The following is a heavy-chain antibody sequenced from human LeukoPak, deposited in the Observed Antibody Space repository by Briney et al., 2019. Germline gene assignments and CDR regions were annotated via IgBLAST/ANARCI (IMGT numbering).Heavy chain of an antibody. CDR2: ISGSGGST. CDR3: AKLGYCSSTSCYGDY. D-gene: IGHD2-2*01. V-gene: IGHV3-23*01. Sequence: GGSLRLSCAAPGFTFSSYAMSWVRQAPGKGLEWVSAISGSGGSTYYADSVKGRFTISRDNSKNTLYLQMNSLRAEDTAVYYCAKLGYCSSTSCYGDYWGQGTLVTVSS. J-gene: IGHJ4*02. CDR1: GFTFSSYA.